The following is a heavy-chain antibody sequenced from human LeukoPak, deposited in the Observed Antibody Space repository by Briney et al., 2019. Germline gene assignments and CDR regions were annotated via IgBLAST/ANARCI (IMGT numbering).Heavy chain of an antibody. CDR1: GGSLSAYY. Sequence: PSVTLSLTCAVYGGSLSAYYWTWIRQPPGKGLEWIGEINHGGSTNYNPSLKSRVTISIDTSKNQFSLKLSSVTAADTAVYYCARDRPPRCSSTSCYLDYWGQGTLVTVSS. CDR2: INHGGST. J-gene: IGHJ4*02. V-gene: IGHV4-34*01. CDR3: ARDRPPRCSSTSCYLDY. D-gene: IGHD2-2*01.